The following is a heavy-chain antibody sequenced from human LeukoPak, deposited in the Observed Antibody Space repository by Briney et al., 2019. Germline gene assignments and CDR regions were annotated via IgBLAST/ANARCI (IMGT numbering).Heavy chain of an antibody. CDR3: ARVPIVVVPAAMEIYYYYYYGMDV. CDR2: IYYSGST. Sequence: SETLPLTCTVSGGSISSYYWSWIRQPPGKGLEWIGYIYYSGSTNYNPSLKSRVTISVDTSKNQFSLKLSSVTAADTAVYYCARVPIVVVPAAMEIYYYYYYGMDVWGQGTTVTVSS. CDR1: GGSISSYY. D-gene: IGHD2-2*01. J-gene: IGHJ6*02. V-gene: IGHV4-59*01.